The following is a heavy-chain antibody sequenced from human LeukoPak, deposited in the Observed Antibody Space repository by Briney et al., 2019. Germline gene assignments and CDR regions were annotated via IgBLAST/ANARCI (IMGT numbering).Heavy chain of an antibody. CDR1: GFTFSDYY. CDR3: VRVARLADS. Sequence: GGSLRLSCAASGFTFSDYYMNWIRQAPGKGPEWVSYISGSSSDTNYADSVKGRFTISRDNAKNSLYLQMNSLRAEDTAVYYYVRVARLADSWGQGTLVTVSS. CDR2: ISGSSSDT. J-gene: IGHJ5*01. V-gene: IGHV3-11*05.